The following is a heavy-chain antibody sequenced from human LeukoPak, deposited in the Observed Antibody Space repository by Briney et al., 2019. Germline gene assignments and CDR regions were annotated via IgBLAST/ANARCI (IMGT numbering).Heavy chain of an antibody. CDR2: ISAYNTNT. J-gene: IGHJ4*02. D-gene: IGHD2-21*02. Sequence: GASVKVSCKASGYTFTGYYMHWVRQAPGQGLEWMGGISAYNTNTNYAQKVQGRVSMTTDTSTSTAYMELRSLRSDDTAVYYCARQGDWIDYWGQGTLVTVSS. CDR1: GYTFTGYY. V-gene: IGHV1-18*04. CDR3: ARQGDWIDY.